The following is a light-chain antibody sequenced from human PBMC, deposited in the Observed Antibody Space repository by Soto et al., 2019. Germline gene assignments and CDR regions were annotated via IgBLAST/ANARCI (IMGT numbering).Light chain of an antibody. Sequence: VWTQSPGTLSLSPGYRGTLSWXASQIVTSDYLAWYHQANGQAPRXXIYGAFNRATGISDRFSGSGYGTDFNLSISRLEPGDFGVYFCHQYGKSPRTFGQGTKVDIK. CDR3: HQYGKSPRT. CDR1: QIVTSDY. J-gene: IGKJ1*01. V-gene: IGKV3-20*01. CDR2: GAF.